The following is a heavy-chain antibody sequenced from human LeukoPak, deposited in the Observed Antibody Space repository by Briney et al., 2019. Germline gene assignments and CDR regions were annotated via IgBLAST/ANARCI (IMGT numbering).Heavy chain of an antibody. V-gene: IGHV4-59*01. CDR2: IYYSGST. D-gene: IGHD3-10*01. Sequence: SETLSLTCTVSGGSISSYYWSWIRQPPGKGREWIGYIYYSGSTNYNPSLKSRVTISVDTSKNQFSLKLSSVTAADTAVYYCARTWFGEPRVDYWGQGTLVTVSS. CDR1: GGSISSYY. CDR3: ARTWFGEPRVDY. J-gene: IGHJ4*02.